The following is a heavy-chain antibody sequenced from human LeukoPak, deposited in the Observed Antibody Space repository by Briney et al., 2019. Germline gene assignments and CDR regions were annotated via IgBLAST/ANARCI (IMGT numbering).Heavy chain of an antibody. Sequence: GRSLRLSCAASGFTFSSYGMHWVRQAPGKGLEWVAVISYDGSNKYYADSVKGRFTISRDNSKNTLYLQMNSLRAEDTAVYYCASYSSSWAFDYWGQGTLVTVSS. CDR2: ISYDGSNK. D-gene: IGHD6-13*01. J-gene: IGHJ4*02. V-gene: IGHV3-30*03. CDR1: GFTFSSYG. CDR3: ASYSSSWAFDY.